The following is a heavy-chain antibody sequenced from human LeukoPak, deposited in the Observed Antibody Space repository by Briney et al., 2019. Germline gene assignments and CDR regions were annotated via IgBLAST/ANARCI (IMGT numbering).Heavy chain of an antibody. D-gene: IGHD3-22*01. Sequence: PGGSLRLSCAASGFTFSSYGMHWVRQAPGKGLEWVAVIWYGGSNKYYADSVKGRFTISRDNSKNTLYLQMNSLRAEDTAVYYCAKDGVDSSLDFDYWGQGTLVTVSS. J-gene: IGHJ4*02. V-gene: IGHV3-33*06. CDR2: IWYGGSNK. CDR3: AKDGVDSSLDFDY. CDR1: GFTFSSYG.